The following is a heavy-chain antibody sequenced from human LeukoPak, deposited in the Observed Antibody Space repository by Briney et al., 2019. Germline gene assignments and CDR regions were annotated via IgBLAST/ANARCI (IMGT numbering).Heavy chain of an antibody. V-gene: IGHV3-23*01. Sequence: GETLSRSCSASGVTISSFALSWLRQAPGEGRQWGSNLCGSGSGTYHAAYVRGRFTISSDNSKHSLYRQMSSLRAEDTAVYDCTGGVTTQASFDYWGQGTLVTVSS. J-gene: IGHJ4*02. D-gene: IGHD4-17*01. CDR2: LCGSGSGT. CDR1: GVTISSFA. CDR3: TGGVTTQASFDY.